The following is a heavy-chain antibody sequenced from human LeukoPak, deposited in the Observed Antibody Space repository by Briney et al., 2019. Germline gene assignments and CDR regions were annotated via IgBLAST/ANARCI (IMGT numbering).Heavy chain of an antibody. CDR2: IHYSGST. CDR3: ARHGYISRYFDP. CDR1: GDSISRSSFY. Sequence: SETLSLTCSVSGDSISRSSFYWGWIRQPPGKGLEWIGSIHYSGSTKYNPSLRSRVTTSVDTSKNQFSLKLSSVTAADTAVYYCARHGYISRYFDPWGQGTLVTVSS. D-gene: IGHD6-13*01. J-gene: IGHJ4*02. V-gene: IGHV4-39*01.